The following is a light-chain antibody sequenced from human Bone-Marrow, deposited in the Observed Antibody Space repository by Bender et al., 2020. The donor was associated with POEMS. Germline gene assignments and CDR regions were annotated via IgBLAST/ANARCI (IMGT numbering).Light chain of an antibody. J-gene: IGLJ2*01. V-gene: IGLV2-14*03. CDR3: SSYTSSITLA. Sequence: HSALTQPASVSGSPGQSITISCTGSSSDVGGYHYVSWYQQHPGTAPKLIIYDVTDRPSGVSDRFSASKSGNTAYLTISGLQADDEADYYCSSYTSSITLAFGGGTKLTVL. CDR2: DVT. CDR1: SSDVGGYHY.